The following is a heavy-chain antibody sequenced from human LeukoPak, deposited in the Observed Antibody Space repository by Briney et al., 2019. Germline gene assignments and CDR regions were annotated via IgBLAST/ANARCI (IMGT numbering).Heavy chain of an antibody. J-gene: IGHJ5*02. CDR1: GFTFSSYS. CDR2: ISSSSSYI. CDR3: ARETGIVVVPAGLDP. Sequence: GGSLRLSCAASGFTFSSYSMNWVRQAPGKGLEWVSSISSSSSYIYYADSVKGRFTISRDNAKNSLYLQMNSLRAEDTAVYYCARETGIVVVPAGLDPWGQGTLVTVSS. V-gene: IGHV3-21*01. D-gene: IGHD2-2*01.